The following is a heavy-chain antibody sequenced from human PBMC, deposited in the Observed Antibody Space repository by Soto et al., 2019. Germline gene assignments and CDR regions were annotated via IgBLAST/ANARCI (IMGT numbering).Heavy chain of an antibody. CDR2: IVVGSGNT. CDR1: GFTFTSSA. V-gene: IGHV1-58*01. D-gene: IGHD6-19*01. CDR3: AAVYSSGWYPNHDYYGMDV. Sequence: QMQLVQSGPEVKKPGTSVKVSCKASGFTFTSSAVQWVRQARGQRLEWIGWIVVGSGNTNYAQKFQERVTITRDMSTSTAYMELSSLRSEDTAVYYCAAVYSSGWYPNHDYYGMDVWGQGTTVTVSS. J-gene: IGHJ6*01.